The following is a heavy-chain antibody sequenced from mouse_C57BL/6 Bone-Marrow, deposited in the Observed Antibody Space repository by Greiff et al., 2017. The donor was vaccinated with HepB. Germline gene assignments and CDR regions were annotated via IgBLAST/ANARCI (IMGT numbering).Heavy chain of an antibody. CDR3: AAVYGYSYAMDY. D-gene: IGHD2-2*01. CDR1: GYTFTSYW. Sequence: QVQLKQPGAELVKPGASVKMSCKASGYTFTSYWITWVKQRPGQGLEWIGDIYPGSGSTNYNEKFKSKATLTVDTSSSTAYMQLSSLTSEDSAVYYCAAVYGYSYAMDYWGQGTSVTVSS. J-gene: IGHJ4*01. CDR2: IYPGSGST. V-gene: IGHV1-55*01.